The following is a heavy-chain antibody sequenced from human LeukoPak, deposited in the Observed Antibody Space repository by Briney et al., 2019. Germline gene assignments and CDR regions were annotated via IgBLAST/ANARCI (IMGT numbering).Heavy chain of an antibody. Sequence: GRSLRLSCAASGFTFSSDAMHWVRQAPGKGLEWVAGISYDGNNKYYADSVKGRFTISRDNSKNTLYMPMNSLRAEDTAVYYCARVRAIVVVPAAPDYWGQGTLVTVSS. CDR2: ISYDGNNK. CDR1: GFTFSSDA. CDR3: ARVRAIVVVPAAPDY. D-gene: IGHD2-2*01. J-gene: IGHJ4*02. V-gene: IGHV3-30*01.